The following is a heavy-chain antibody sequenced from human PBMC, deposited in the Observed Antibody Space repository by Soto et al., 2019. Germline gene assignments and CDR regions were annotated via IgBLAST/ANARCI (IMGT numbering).Heavy chain of an antibody. J-gene: IGHJ4*02. CDR3: ATRRYSSSCFDY. CDR1: GYTLTELS. V-gene: IGHV1-24*01. D-gene: IGHD6-6*01. CDR2: FDPEDGET. Sequence: WASVKVSCKVSGYTLTELSMHWVRQAPGKGLEWMGGFDPEDGETIYAQKFQGRVTMTEDTSTDTAYMEPSSLRSEDTAVYYCATRRYSSSCFDYWGQGTLVTVSS.